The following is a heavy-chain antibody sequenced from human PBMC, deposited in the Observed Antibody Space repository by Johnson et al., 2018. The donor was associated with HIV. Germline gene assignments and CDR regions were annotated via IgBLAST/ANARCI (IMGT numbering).Heavy chain of an antibody. D-gene: IGHD6-6*01. CDR1: GFTFSSYG. CDR3: AKVLPFEQLVPQGAFDI. J-gene: IGHJ3*02. CDR2: ISYDGSNK. V-gene: IGHV3-30*18. Sequence: QVLLVESGGGVVQPGRSLRLSCAASGFTFSSYGMHWVRQAPGKGLEWVAVISYDGSNKYYADSVKGRFTISSDNSKNTLYLQMNSLRAEDTAVYYCAKVLPFEQLVPQGAFDIWGQGTMVTVSS.